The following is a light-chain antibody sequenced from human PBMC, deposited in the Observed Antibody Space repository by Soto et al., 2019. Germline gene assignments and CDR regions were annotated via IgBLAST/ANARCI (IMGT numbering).Light chain of an antibody. Sequence: QSVLAQPPSASGSPGQSVTISCTGTSSDVGGYNYVSWYQQHPGKAPKLMIYEVSKRPSGVPDRFSGSKSGNTASLTVSRLQAEDEADYYCSSYAGSNNYVFGTGDQGHRP. CDR1: SSDVGGYNY. V-gene: IGLV2-8*01. CDR2: EVS. CDR3: SSYAGSNNYV. J-gene: IGLJ1*01.